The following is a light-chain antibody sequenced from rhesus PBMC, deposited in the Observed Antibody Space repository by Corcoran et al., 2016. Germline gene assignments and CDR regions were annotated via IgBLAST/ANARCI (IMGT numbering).Light chain of an antibody. CDR1: QGISSY. CDR2: KAS. V-gene: IGKV1-25*01. J-gene: IGKJ2*01. Sequence: DIQMTQSPSSLSASVGDRVTITCRASQGISSYLAWYQQKPGKAPKLLIYKASTLQSGVPSRFSGSGSGTYVTLTSSSRQPEDLTTYYCQQRNSYPYSFGQGTKVEIK. CDR3: QQRNSYPYS.